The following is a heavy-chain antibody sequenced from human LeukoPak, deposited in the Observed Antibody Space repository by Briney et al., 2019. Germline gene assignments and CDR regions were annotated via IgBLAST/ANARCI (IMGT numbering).Heavy chain of an antibody. CDR1: GGSISSGSYY. Sequence: SETLSLTCTVSGGSISSGSYYWSWIRQPAGKGLEWIGRIYTSGSTNYNPSLKSRVTISVDTSKNQFSLKLSSVTAADTAVHYCARDRTGYYDSSGYPLDAFDIWGQGTMVTVSS. D-gene: IGHD3-22*01. CDR3: ARDRTGYYDSSGYPLDAFDI. J-gene: IGHJ3*02. CDR2: IYTSGST. V-gene: IGHV4-61*02.